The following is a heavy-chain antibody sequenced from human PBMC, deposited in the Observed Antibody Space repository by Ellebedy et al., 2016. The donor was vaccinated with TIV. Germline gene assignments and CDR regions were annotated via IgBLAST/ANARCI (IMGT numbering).Heavy chain of an antibody. CDR2: IYHSGNT. Sequence: MPSETLSLTCTVSGGSISSIYYWGWIRQPPGKGLEWIGSIYHSGNTYYNPSLKSRVTISVDSSENQFSLKLSSVTAADTAEYYCSRHIPSITNRESDYNYYGMDVWGPGTTVTVSS. D-gene: IGHD2-21*01. V-gene: IGHV4-39*01. CDR1: GGSISSIYY. J-gene: IGHJ6*02. CDR3: SRHIPSITNRESDYNYYGMDV.